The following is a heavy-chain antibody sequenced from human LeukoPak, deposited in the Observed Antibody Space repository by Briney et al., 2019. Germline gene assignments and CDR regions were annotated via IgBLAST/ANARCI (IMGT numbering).Heavy chain of an antibody. J-gene: IGHJ3*02. CDR2: IIPIFGTA. V-gene: IGHV1-69*05. CDR3: ARSKRWLQLDAFDI. CDR1: GGTFSSYA. D-gene: IGHD5-24*01. Sequence: EASVKVSCKASGGTFSSYAISWVRQAPGQGLEWKGGIIPIFGTANYAQKFQGRVTITTDESTSTAYMELSSLRSEDTAVYYCARSKRWLQLDAFDIWGQGTMVTVSS.